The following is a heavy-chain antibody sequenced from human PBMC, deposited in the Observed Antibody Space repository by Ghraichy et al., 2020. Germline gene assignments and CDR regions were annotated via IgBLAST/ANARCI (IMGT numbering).Heavy chain of an antibody. J-gene: IGHJ3*02. CDR3: ARGPSGTSDAFDI. CDR2: IWYDGSDK. Sequence: RGSLRLSCAASGITFSSHGMHWVRQAPGKGLEWVAVIWYDGSDKYYADSVKGRFTISRDNSKNTLYLQMDSLRAENTAVYYCARGPSGTSDAFDIWGQGTMVTVSS. V-gene: IGHV3-33*01. D-gene: IGHD1-26*01. CDR1: GITFSSHG.